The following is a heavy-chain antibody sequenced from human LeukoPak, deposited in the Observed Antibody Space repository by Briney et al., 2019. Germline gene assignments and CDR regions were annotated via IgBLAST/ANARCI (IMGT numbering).Heavy chain of an antibody. V-gene: IGHV3-48*04. Sequence: GGSLRLSCAASGFTFSSYSMNWVRQAPGKGLEWVSYISSSSSTIYYADSVKGRFTISRDNAKNSLYLQMNSLRAEDTAVYYCARESRASYCSSTSCLHHHYYYYMDVWGKGTTVTVSS. CDR3: ARESRASYCSSTSCLHHHYYYYMDV. CDR2: ISSSSSTI. D-gene: IGHD2-2*01. CDR1: GFTFSSYS. J-gene: IGHJ6*03.